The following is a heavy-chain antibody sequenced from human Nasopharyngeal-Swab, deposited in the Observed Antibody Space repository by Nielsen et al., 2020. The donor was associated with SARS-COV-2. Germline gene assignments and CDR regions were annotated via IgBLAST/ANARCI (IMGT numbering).Heavy chain of an antibody. J-gene: IGHJ3*02. V-gene: IGHV3-72*01. CDR2: TRNKANSYST. CDR1: GFTFSDHY. CDR3: ARDGTDGGFDI. Sequence: GESLKISCAASGFTFSDHYIDWVRQAPGKGLEWVGRTRNKANSYSTDFAASVKGRFTISRDDSKNSLYLQMNSLKTEDTAVYYCARDGTDGGFDIWGRGTMVTVSS. D-gene: IGHD1-1*01.